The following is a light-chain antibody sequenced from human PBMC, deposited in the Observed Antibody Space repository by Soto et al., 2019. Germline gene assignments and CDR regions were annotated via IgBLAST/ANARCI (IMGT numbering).Light chain of an antibody. V-gene: IGLV1-40*01. J-gene: IGLJ2*01. CDR1: SSNIGACNV. Sequence: QSVLTQPPSVSGAPGQTVTISCTGSSSNIGACNVVYWYQQLPGTAPKLLIYGISNRPSGVANRFSGSKSGTTASLTISGLHAEDEAYYYCNSYRSGSGAVFGGGTKLTVL. CDR2: GIS. CDR3: NSYRSGSGAV.